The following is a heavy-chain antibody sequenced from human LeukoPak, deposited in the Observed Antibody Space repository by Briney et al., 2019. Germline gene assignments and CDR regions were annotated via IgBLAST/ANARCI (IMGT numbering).Heavy chain of an antibody. CDR2: IQNDGSDK. V-gene: IGHV3-30*02. CDR1: GINFRSSG. Sequence: LSGGSLRLSCAASGINFRSSGMHWVRQAPGKGLEWVTFIQNDGSDKYYAASVKGRFTISRDNSKNTVYLHMASLRADDTALYYCAREGGRAVPGRFDRWGHGTLVTVSS. J-gene: IGHJ4*01. D-gene: IGHD6-13*01. CDR3: AREGGRAVPGRFDR.